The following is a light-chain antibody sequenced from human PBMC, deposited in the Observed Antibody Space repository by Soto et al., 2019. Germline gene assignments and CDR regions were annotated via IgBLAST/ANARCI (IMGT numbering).Light chain of an antibody. CDR3: QQYNNYPLT. CDR1: QSISSW. V-gene: IGKV1-5*03. J-gene: IGKJ4*01. CDR2: KAS. Sequence: DIQMTQSPSTLSASEGDRVSITCRASQSISSWLAWYQQKPGKAPKLLIYKASSLDSGVPSRFSGSGSGTEFTLTISSLQPDDFATYYCQQYNNYPLTFGGGTKVEIK.